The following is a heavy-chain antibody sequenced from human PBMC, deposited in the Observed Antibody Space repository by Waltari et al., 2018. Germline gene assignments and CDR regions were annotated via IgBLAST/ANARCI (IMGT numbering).Heavy chain of an antibody. CDR1: GGSISSGGYY. Sequence: QVQLQESGPGLVKPSQTLSLTCTVSGGSISSGGYYWSWIRQHPGKGLEWIGYIYHSGSTDSNPSLKSRVTISVDRSKNQFSRKLSSVTAADTAVYYCARDSYYDSSGHWGGMDVWGQGTTVTVSS. J-gene: IGHJ6*02. V-gene: IGHV4-31*03. D-gene: IGHD3-22*01. CDR2: IYHSGST. CDR3: ARDSYYDSSGHWGGMDV.